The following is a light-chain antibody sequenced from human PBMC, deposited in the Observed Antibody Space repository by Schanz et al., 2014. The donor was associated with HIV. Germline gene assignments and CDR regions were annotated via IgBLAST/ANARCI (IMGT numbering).Light chain of an antibody. Sequence: QSALTQPASVSGSPGQSITISCTGTSSDVGADNSVSWYQQHPGNAPKLMIYDVNSRPSGVSSRFSGSKSGNTASLTISGLQAEDEADYYCSSFTSSTTLVVFGGGTKLTVL. CDR1: SSDVGADNS. J-gene: IGLJ2*01. CDR2: DVN. CDR3: SSFTSSTTLVV. V-gene: IGLV2-14*03.